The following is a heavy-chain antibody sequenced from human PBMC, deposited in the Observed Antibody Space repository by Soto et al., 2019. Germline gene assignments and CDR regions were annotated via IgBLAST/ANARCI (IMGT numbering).Heavy chain of an antibody. CDR3: ASPEYYYENSGWYY. V-gene: IGHV3-21*01. D-gene: IGHD3-22*01. CDR2: ISSSSSYI. CDR1: GFTFSTYS. Sequence: EVQLVESGGGLVKPGGCLRLSCAASGFTFSTYSINWVRQAPGKGLEWVSSISSSSSYIYYADSVKGRFTISRDNSKNSLYLQLHDLRAEDTAVYYCASPEYYYENSGWYYWGQGNLVTVSS. J-gene: IGHJ4*02.